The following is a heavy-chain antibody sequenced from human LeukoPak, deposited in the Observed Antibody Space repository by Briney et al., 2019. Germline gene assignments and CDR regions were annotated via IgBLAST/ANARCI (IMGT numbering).Heavy chain of an antibody. CDR2: IYSDGNT. CDR1: GFTVSNNR. CDR3: VREREGSNSEH. Sequence: PGGSLRLSCAASGFTVSNNRLSWVRQAPGMELEWVSTIYSDGNTYYPDSVKGRFTISRDGSKNTLYLQLNSLRTEDTAIYYCVREREGSNSEHWGQGTLVTVSS. D-gene: IGHD1-26*01. V-gene: IGHV3-53*01. J-gene: IGHJ1*01.